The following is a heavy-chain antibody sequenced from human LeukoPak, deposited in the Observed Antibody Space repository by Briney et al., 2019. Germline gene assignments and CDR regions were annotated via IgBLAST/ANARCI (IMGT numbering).Heavy chain of an antibody. V-gene: IGHV3-21*01. CDR3: AREDHIAVFDY. CDR2: ISSSSSYI. Sequence: KSGGSLRLSCAASGFTLSTYTMSWVRQAPGKGLEWVSSISSSSSYIYYADSVKGRFTISRDNAKNSLYLQMNSLRAEDTAVYYCAREDHIAVFDYWGQGTLVTVSS. J-gene: IGHJ4*02. CDR1: GFTLSTYT. D-gene: IGHD6-19*01.